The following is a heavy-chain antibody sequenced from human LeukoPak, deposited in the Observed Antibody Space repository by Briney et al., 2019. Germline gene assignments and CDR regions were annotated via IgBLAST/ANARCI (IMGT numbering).Heavy chain of an antibody. CDR3: ARGDYYYDSSGYEYAFDI. CDR1: GYTFTNYY. Sequence: SVKVSCKASGYTFTNYYIHWVRLAPGQGLEWMGGIIPIFGTANYAQKFQGRVTITADKSTSTAYMEQSSLRSEDTAVYYCARGDYYYDSSGYEYAFDIWGQGTMVTVSS. D-gene: IGHD3-22*01. J-gene: IGHJ3*02. V-gene: IGHV1-69*06. CDR2: IIPIFGTA.